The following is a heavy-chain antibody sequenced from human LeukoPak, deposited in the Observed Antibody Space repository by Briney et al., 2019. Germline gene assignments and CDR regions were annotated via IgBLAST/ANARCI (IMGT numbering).Heavy chain of an antibody. D-gene: IGHD3-22*01. V-gene: IGHV4-61*02. Sequence: PSETLSLTCSVSGASISSGSYYWSWIRQPAGKGLEWIGRIYTSGSTSYNPSLKSRVTISVDTSKNQFSLKLSSVTAADTAVYYCARGISSRVVVVITTRDYYYMDVWGKGTTVTVSS. CDR2: IYTSGST. CDR3: ARGISSRVVVVITTRDYYYMDV. J-gene: IGHJ6*03. CDR1: GASISSGSYY.